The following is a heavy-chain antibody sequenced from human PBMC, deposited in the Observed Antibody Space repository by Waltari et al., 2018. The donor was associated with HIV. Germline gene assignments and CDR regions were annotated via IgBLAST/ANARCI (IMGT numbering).Heavy chain of an antibody. CDR3: AKDEGGAYYYGMDV. J-gene: IGHJ6*02. D-gene: IGHD1-26*01. Sequence: EVQLVESGGGLVQPGRSLRLSCAASGFTFDAYAMHWVRQAPGKGLEWVSGISWNSGSIGYADSVKGRFTISRDNAKNSLYLQMNSLRAEDTALYYCAKDEGGAYYYGMDVWGQGTTVTVSS. CDR2: ISWNSGSI. V-gene: IGHV3-9*01. CDR1: GFTFDAYA.